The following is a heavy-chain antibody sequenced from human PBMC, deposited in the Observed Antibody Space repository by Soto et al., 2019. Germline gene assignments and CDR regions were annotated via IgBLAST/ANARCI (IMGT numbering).Heavy chain of an antibody. CDR3: ARDKYSGYHT. J-gene: IGHJ4*02. CDR2: IYYSGST. Sequence: PSETLSLTCTVSGGSVSSGSYYWSWIRQPPGKGLEWIGYIYYSGSTNYHPSLKTRVTISVDTSKNQFSLKLSSVTAAATAVYYCARDKYSGYHTWGQGTLVTVSS. D-gene: IGHD5-12*01. V-gene: IGHV4-61*01. CDR1: GGSVSSGSYY.